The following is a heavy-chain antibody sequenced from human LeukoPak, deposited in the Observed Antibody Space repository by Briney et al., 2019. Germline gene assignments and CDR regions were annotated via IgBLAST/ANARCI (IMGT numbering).Heavy chain of an antibody. J-gene: IGHJ4*02. CDR3: ARDSSGSGLELNY. Sequence: PGGSLRLSCAASGFTFSDYYMSWIRQAPGKGLEWVSYISSSSTIYYADSVKGRFTISRDNAKNSLYLQMNSLRAEDTAVYYCARDSSGSGLELNYWGQGTLVTVSS. CDR1: GFTFSDYY. V-gene: IGHV3-69-1*01. D-gene: IGHD1-7*01. CDR2: ISSSSTI.